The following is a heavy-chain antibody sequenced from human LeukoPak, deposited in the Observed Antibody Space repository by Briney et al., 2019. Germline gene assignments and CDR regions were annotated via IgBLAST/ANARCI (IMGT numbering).Heavy chain of an antibody. Sequence: SQTLSLTCTVSGGSISSSDYYWSWIRQHPGKGLERIGYIHYSGSTYYNPSLKSQVTISVDTSKKQFSLNLSSVTAADTAVYYCARVGVAAKSSRYFDYWGQGTLVTVSS. J-gene: IGHJ4*02. CDR1: GGSISSSDYY. CDR2: IHYSGST. D-gene: IGHD2-15*01. V-gene: IGHV4-31*01. CDR3: ARVGVAAKSSRYFDY.